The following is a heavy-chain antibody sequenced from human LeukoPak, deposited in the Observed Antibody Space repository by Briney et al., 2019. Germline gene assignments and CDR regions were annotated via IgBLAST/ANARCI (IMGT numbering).Heavy chain of an antibody. Sequence: ASVTVSCKASGYTFTNYGISWVRQAPGQGLEWMGWISGYNGDINYAQRLQGRVTMTTDTSTSTAYMELRSLSSDDTAVYYCARVLSREGYFDYWGQGTLVTVSS. V-gene: IGHV1-18*01. D-gene: IGHD5-24*01. CDR2: ISGYNGDI. CDR3: ARVLSREGYFDY. CDR1: GYTFTNYG. J-gene: IGHJ4*02.